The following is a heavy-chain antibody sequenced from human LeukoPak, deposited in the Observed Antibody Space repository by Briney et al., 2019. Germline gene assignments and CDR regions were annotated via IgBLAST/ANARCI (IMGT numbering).Heavy chain of an antibody. CDR3: ARHDASYYDFWSGYQSVTGIDY. D-gene: IGHD3-3*01. CDR2: FYPGGSDT. V-gene: IGHV5-51*01. Sequence: GESLKISRQGSGYSLNCYLIGLVPQIPGKGPEWIGSFYPGGSDTRYSPSFQGQVTISADKSISTAYLQWSSLKASHTARYYCARHDASYYDFWSGYQSVTGIDYWGQGTLVTVSS. J-gene: IGHJ4*02. CDR1: GYSLNCYL.